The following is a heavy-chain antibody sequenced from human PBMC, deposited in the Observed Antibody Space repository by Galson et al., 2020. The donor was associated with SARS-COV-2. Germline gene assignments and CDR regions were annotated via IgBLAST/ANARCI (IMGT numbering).Heavy chain of an antibody. Sequence: GGSLRLSCVVSGFTFKDYWMSWVRQAPGKGLEWVAHIRGDGSETNYVDSVKGRFSISRDNAVDSLYLQMDSLRVEDTATYYCTREGWQGGYWGQGTRVTVSS. CDR3: TREGWQGGY. CDR1: GFTFKDYW. D-gene: IGHD6-19*01. V-gene: IGHV3-7*01. CDR2: IRGDGSET. J-gene: IGHJ4*02.